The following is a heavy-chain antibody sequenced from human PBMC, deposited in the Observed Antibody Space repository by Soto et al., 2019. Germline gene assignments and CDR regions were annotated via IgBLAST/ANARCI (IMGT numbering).Heavy chain of an antibody. CDR3: ALDGGSTVTTGGHYYYYYGMDV. CDR1: GYTFTGYY. J-gene: IGHJ6*02. CDR2: INPNSGGT. D-gene: IGHD4-4*01. Sequence: ASVKVSCKASGYTFTGYYMHWVRQAPGQGLEWMGWINPNSGGTNYAQKFQGWVTMTRDTSISTAYMELSRLRSDDTAVYYCALDGGSTVTTGGHYYYYYGMDVWGQGTTVTVSS. V-gene: IGHV1-2*04.